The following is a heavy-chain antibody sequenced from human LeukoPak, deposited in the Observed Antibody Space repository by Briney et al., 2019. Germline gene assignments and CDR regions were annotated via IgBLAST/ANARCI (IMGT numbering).Heavy chain of an antibody. CDR2: INGGGSPI. D-gene: IGHD6-19*01. Sequence: PGGSLRLSCAASGFIFSRDSMNWVRQAPGKGLEWVAYINGGGSPIYYADSVRGRFTISRDNAKNSLYLQMNSLRAEDTAVYYCARVGSGWAHYFDYWGQGTLVTVSS. CDR3: ARVGSGWAHYFDY. V-gene: IGHV3-48*01. J-gene: IGHJ4*02. CDR1: GFIFSRDS.